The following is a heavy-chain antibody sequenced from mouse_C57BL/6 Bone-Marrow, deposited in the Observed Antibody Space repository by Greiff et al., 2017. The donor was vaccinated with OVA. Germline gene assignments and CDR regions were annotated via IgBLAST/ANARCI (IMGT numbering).Heavy chain of an antibody. CDR2: INPNNGGT. CDR3: ARGTAQATGLDY. CDR1: GYTFTDYY. D-gene: IGHD3-2*02. Sequence: VQLQQSGPELVKPGASVKISCKASGYTFTDYYMNWVKQSHGKSLEWIGDINPNNGGTSYNQKFKGKATLTVDKSSSTAYMELRSLTSEDSAVYYCARGTAQATGLDYWGQGTSVTVSS. J-gene: IGHJ4*01. V-gene: IGHV1-26*01.